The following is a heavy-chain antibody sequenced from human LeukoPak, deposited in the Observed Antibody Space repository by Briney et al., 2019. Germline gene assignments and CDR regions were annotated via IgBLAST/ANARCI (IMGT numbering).Heavy chain of an antibody. V-gene: IGHV1-2*02. Sequence: ASVKVSCKASGFTLTGYYIHWVRQAPGQGLEWMGWISLNSGGTNYAQKFQGRVTMTRDTSISTAYMEVSRLRSDDTAVYYCARGSHSSGWSTWFDPWGQGTLVTVSS. CDR3: ARGSHSSGWSTWFDP. CDR1: GFTLTGYY. CDR2: ISLNSGGT. J-gene: IGHJ5*02. D-gene: IGHD6-19*01.